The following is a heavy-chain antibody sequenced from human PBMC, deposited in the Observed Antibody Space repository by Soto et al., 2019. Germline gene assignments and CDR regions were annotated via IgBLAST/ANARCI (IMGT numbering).Heavy chain of an antibody. CDR2: FDPEDGET. V-gene: IGHV1-24*01. J-gene: IGHJ4*02. Sequence: GASVKVSCQVSGYTLTELSMHWVRQAPGKGLEWMGGFDPEDGETIYAQKFQGRVTMTEDTSADTAYMELSSLRSEDTAVYYCAANNYDSGGYYPPFDYWGQGTLVTVSS. CDR1: GYTLTELS. D-gene: IGHD3-22*01. CDR3: AANNYDSGGYYPPFDY.